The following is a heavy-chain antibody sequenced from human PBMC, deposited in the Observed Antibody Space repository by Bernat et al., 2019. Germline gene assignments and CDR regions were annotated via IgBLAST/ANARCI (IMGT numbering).Heavy chain of an antibody. D-gene: IGHD3-10*01. CDR1: GGSISSSSYY. V-gene: IGHV4-39*01. Sequence: QLQLQESGPGLVKPSETLSLTCTVSGGSISSSSYYWGWIRQPPGKGLEWIGRIYYSGSTYYNPSLKSRVTISVDTSKNQFALKLSSVTAADTAVYYWAVSVRGVIGWFDPWGQGTLVTVSS. CDR2: IYYSGST. CDR3: AVSVRGVIGWFDP. J-gene: IGHJ5*02.